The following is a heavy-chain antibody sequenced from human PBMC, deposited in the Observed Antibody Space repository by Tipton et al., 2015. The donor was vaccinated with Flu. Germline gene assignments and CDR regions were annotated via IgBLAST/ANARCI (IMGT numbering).Heavy chain of an antibody. Sequence: SLRLSCAASGFTFSSYEMNWVRQAPGKGLEWLSYISSVGTTISYADSVKGRFTISRDNAKNSLYLQLNSLRAEDTAVYYCATLTGDDYWGQGTLVTVSS. CDR2: ISSVGTTI. V-gene: IGHV3-48*03. J-gene: IGHJ4*02. D-gene: IGHD7-27*01. CDR3: ATLTGDDY. CDR1: GFTFSSYE.